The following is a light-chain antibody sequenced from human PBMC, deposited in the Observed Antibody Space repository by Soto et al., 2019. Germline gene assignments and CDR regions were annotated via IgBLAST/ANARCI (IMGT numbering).Light chain of an antibody. CDR1: QSVSSRS. CDR3: QHYNSYSEA. J-gene: IGKJ1*01. Sequence: EIVLTQSPGTLSLSPGERATLSCRASQSVSSRSLAWYQQKPGQAPRLLISDASNRAADIPDRFSGSGSGTDFTLTISSLQPDDFATCYCQHYNSYSEAFGQGTKVDIK. V-gene: IGKV3-20*01. CDR2: DAS.